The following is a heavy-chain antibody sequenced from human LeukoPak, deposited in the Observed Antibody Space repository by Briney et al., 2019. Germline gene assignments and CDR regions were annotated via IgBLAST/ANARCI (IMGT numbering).Heavy chain of an antibody. V-gene: IGHV3-30*02. Sequence: GGSLRLSCAAPGFPFNYYNIHWVRQAPGKGLEWVAFMRNDGSEIHYADSVKGRFTISRDNSKNTLYLQMNSLRTEDTAVYYCAKSKPPREYCSATSCFAGFGAFDIWGQGTMVTVSS. CDR2: MRNDGSEI. CDR3: AKSKPPREYCSATSCFAGFGAFDI. CDR1: GFPFNYYN. J-gene: IGHJ3*02. D-gene: IGHD2-2*01.